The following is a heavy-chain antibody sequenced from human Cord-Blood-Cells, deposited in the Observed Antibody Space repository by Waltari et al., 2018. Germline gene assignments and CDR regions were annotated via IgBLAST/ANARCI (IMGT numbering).Heavy chain of an antibody. D-gene: IGHD2-21*02. Sequence: QVQLQQWGAGLLKPSETLSLTCAVYGGSFSGYYWSWIRQPPGKGLEGIGENNHSGSTNYNPSRKSRVTISVDTSKTQFSLKLGSVTAADAAVYYCARRGLTTHIVVVTAIDYWGQGTLVTVSA. CDR1: GGSFSGYY. J-gene: IGHJ4*02. CDR2: NNHSGST. CDR3: ARRGLTTHIVVVTAIDY. V-gene: IGHV4-34*01.